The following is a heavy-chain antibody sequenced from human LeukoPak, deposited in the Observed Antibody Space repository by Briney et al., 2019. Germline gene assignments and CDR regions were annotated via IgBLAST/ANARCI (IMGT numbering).Heavy chain of an antibody. CDR3: ANEIRPNDY. D-gene: IGHD4-17*01. Sequence: GGSLRLSCTASAFAFSNHAMSWVRQAPGKGLEWVSSISISGGTTYYADSVKGRFTISRENSKSTLYLQMNNLRADDTAVYYCANEIRPNDYWGQGTLVTVSS. J-gene: IGHJ4*02. V-gene: IGHV3-23*01. CDR1: AFAFSNHA. CDR2: ISISGGTT.